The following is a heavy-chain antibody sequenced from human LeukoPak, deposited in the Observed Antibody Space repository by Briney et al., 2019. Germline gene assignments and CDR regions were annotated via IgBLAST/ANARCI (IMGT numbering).Heavy chain of an antibody. CDR1: GFTFSSYW. CDR2: IRYDGSNK. Sequence: GGSLRLSCAASGFTFSSYWMSWVRQAPGKGLEWVAFIRYDGSNKYYADSVKGRFTISRDNSKNTLYLQMNSLRAEDTAVYYCAKDYGDYVGLYYYYYYMDVWGKGTTVTISS. CDR3: AKDYGDYVGLYYYYYYMDV. V-gene: IGHV3-30*02. J-gene: IGHJ6*03. D-gene: IGHD4-17*01.